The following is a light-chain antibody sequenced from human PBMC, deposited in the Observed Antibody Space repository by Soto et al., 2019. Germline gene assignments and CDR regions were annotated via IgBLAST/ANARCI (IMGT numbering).Light chain of an antibody. CDR2: VAS. V-gene: IGKV1-9*01. CDR1: LTIGDS. CDR3: QQVESYPST. J-gene: IGKJ4*01. Sequence: DIQMTQSPSSLSASVGDRVTITCRASLTIGDSLSWFQQKAGKAPKLLIYVASTLQSGVPSRFSGSGSGTDFTLTISSLQPEDFATYFCQQVESYPSTFGGGTKVDIK.